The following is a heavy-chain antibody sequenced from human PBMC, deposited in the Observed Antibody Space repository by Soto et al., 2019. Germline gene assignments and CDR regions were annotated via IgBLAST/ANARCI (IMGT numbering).Heavy chain of an antibody. Sequence: QVQLVQSGAEVKKPGASVKVSCKASGYTFTSYDINWVRQATGQGLEWMGWMNPNSGNTGYAQKFQGRVTMTRNTSISTAYMGLSSLRSEDTAVYYCARGLSVYYYYGMDVWGQGTTVTVSS. V-gene: IGHV1-8*01. CDR3: ARGLSVYYYYGMDV. J-gene: IGHJ6*02. CDR1: GYTFTSYD. CDR2: MNPNSGNT.